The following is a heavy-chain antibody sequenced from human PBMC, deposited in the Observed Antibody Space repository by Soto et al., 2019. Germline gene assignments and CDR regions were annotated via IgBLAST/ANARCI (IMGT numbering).Heavy chain of an antibody. CDR2: ISGSGGST. J-gene: IGHJ4*02. Sequence: EVQLLESGGGLVQPGGSLRLSCAASGFTFSSYAMSWVRQAPGKGLEWVSAISGSGGSTYYADSVKGRFTISRDNSKNTLYPQMNSLRAEDTAVYYCAKTVWGWNYEKNFDYWGQGTLVTVSS. CDR3: AKTVWGWNYEKNFDY. V-gene: IGHV3-23*01. CDR1: GFTFSSYA. D-gene: IGHD1-7*01.